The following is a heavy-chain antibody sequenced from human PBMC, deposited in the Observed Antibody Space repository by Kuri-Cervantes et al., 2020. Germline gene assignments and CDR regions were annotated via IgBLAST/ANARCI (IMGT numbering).Heavy chain of an antibody. J-gene: IGHJ4*02. CDR3: ARGIDY. V-gene: IGHV3-23*01. CDR2: ISGSGGST. Sequence: GESLKISCVASGFTFSSYAMSWVRQAPGKGLEWVSAISGSGGSTYYADSVKGRFTIPRDNAKNSLYLQMNSLRDEDTAVYYCARGIDYWGQGTLVTVSS. CDR1: GFTFSSYA. D-gene: IGHD3-16*01.